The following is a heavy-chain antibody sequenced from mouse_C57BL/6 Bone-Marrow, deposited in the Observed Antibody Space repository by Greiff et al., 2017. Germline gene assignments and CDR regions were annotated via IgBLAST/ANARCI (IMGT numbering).Heavy chain of an antibody. V-gene: IGHV1-69*01. Sequence: VQLQQPGAELVMPGASVKLSCKASGYTFTSYWMHWVKQRPGQGLECIGAIDPSDSYTNYNQKFKGKSTLTVDKSSSTAYMQLSSLTSEDSAVYYCARCRYSKNAMDYWGQGTSVTVSS. CDR1: GYTFTSYW. D-gene: IGHD2-5*01. J-gene: IGHJ4*01. CDR3: ARCRYSKNAMDY. CDR2: IDPSDSYT.